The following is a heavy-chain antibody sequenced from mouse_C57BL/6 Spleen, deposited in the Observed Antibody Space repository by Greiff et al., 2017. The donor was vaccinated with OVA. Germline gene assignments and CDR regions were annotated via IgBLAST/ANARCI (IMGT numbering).Heavy chain of an antibody. J-gene: IGHJ2*01. CDR3: ARGGSSFDY. CDR1: GFTFSSYA. CDR2: ISDGGSYT. V-gene: IGHV5-4*03. D-gene: IGHD1-1*01. Sequence: EVKVEESGGGLVKPGGSLKLSCAASGFTFSSYAMSWVRQTQEKRLEWVATISDGGSYTYYPDNVKGRFTISRDNAKNNLYLQMSHLKSEDTAMYYCARGGSSFDYWGQGTTLTVSS.